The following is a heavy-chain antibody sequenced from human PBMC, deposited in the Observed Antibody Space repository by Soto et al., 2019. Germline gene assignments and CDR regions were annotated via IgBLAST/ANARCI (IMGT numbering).Heavy chain of an antibody. CDR3: ARGALTTLAYYYGMDV. Sequence: SVKVSCKASGGTFSSYTMSWVRQAPGQGLEWMGGIIPIFGTTTYAHKFQGRVTITADESTSTVYMELSSLRGEDTAVYYCARGALTTLAYYYGMDVWGQGTKVTVSS. CDR1: GGTFSSYT. D-gene: IGHD4-4*01. J-gene: IGHJ6*02. V-gene: IGHV1-69*13. CDR2: IIPIFGTT.